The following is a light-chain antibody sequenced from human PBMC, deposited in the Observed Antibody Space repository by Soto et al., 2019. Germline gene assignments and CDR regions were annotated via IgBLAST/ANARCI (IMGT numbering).Light chain of an antibody. CDR1: QVFNNN. CDR2: ATS. V-gene: IGKV1-27*01. J-gene: IGKJ1*01. Sequence: DIQMTQSPSSRSAAVGDRVTITCRASQVFNNNLAWYQQKPGKVPKLLISATSTLQSGVPSRFSGSGSGTDFTLTITSLQPEDGATYYCQRYNSVPPAFGQGTKVDI. CDR3: QRYNSVPPA.